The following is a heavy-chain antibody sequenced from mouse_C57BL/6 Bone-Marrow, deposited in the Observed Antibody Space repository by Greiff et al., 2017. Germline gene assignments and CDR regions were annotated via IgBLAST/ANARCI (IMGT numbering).Heavy chain of an antibody. J-gene: IGHJ4*01. CDR1: GFNIKDDY. Sequence: EVKLVESGAELVRPGASVKLSCTASGFNIKDDYMHWVKQRPEQGLEWIGWIDPENGDTEYASKFQGKATITADTSSNTAYLQLSSLTSEDTAVXYCTSWGFPAGGQGTLVTVSS. CDR2: IDPENGDT. D-gene: IGHD4-1*01. CDR3: TSWGFPA. V-gene: IGHV14-4*01.